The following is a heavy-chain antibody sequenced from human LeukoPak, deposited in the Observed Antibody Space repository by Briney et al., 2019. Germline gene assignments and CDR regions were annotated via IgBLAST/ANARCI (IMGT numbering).Heavy chain of an antibody. Sequence: ASVKVSCKASGYTFTGYYMHWVRQAPGQGLEWMGWINPNSGGTNYAQKFQGRVTMTRDTSISTAYMELSRLRSDDTAVYYCARAFIAAARFDPWGQGTLVTVSS. V-gene: IGHV1-2*02. D-gene: IGHD6-13*01. CDR2: INPNSGGT. CDR1: GYTFTGYY. J-gene: IGHJ5*02. CDR3: ARAFIAAARFDP.